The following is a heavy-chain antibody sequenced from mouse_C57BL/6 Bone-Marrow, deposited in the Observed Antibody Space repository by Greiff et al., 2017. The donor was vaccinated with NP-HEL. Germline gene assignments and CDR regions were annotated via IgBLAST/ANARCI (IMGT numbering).Heavy chain of an antibody. CDR1: GFTFSDYG. CDR3: ARKDLPYYSHSLDY. J-gene: IGHJ2*01. Sequence: DVMLVESGGGLVKPGGSLKLSCAASGFTFSDYGMHWVRQAPEKGLEWVAYISSGSSTIYYADTVKGRFTISRDNAKNTLFLQMTSLRSEDTAMYYCARKDLPYYSHSLDYWGQGTTLTVSS. CDR2: ISSGSSTI. D-gene: IGHD2-12*01. V-gene: IGHV5-17*01.